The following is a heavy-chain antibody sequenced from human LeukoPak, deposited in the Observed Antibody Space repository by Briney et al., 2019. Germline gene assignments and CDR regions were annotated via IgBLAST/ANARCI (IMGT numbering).Heavy chain of an antibody. D-gene: IGHD2-8*02. V-gene: IGHV4-39*01. CDR3: ARPRGYWSAGVCYFHP. CDR1: GASISTSSYY. J-gene: IGHJ5*02. Sequence: SETLSLTCTVSGASISTSSYYWAWIRQPPGKGLEWIGSVYYTGSTYYNPSLKSRVTISVDTSKNQFSLKLSSVTAADTAVYYCARPRGYWSAGVCYFHPWGQGTLVTVSS. CDR2: VYYTGST.